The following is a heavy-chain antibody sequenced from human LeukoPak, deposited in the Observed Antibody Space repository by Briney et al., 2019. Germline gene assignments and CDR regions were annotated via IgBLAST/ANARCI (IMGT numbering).Heavy chain of an antibody. CDR2: VSASGDKT. D-gene: IGHD3-22*01. J-gene: IGHJ4*02. CDR3: ARDIHDSSGYYYDY. CDR1: GFSFSVYT. V-gene: IGHV3-23*01. Sequence: GGSLRLSRVASGFSFSVYTMSWVRQAPGKGLEWISAVSASGDKTYYADSVKGRFTVSRDNSKDTLYLHMNSLRAEDTALYYCARDIHDSSGYYYDYWGQGTLVTVSS.